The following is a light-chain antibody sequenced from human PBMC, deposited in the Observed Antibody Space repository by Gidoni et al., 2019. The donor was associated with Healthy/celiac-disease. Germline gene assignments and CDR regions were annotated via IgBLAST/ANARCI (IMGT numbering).Light chain of an antibody. Sequence: QSVFTQPPSAPAAPGQKVTISCSGSSSHICNNYVYWYQQLPGTAPNLLIYDNNKRTSGMPDRFSGSKSGTSATLGITGLQTGDEADYYCGTWDSSLSAWVFGGGTKLTVL. CDR1: SSHICNNY. V-gene: IGLV1-51*01. CDR2: DNN. CDR3: GTWDSSLSAWV. J-gene: IGLJ3*02.